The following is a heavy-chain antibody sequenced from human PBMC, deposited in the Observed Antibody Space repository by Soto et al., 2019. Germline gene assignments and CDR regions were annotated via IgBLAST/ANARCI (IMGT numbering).Heavy chain of an antibody. D-gene: IGHD2-2*01. Sequence: SETLSLTCTVSGSSISPYYWSWIRQPPGKGLEWVGSIYYSGTTKYNPSLKSRVTISVDTSKNQFSLKLSSVTAADTAVYYCARDAIVVVPAAISNYYYGMDVWGQGTTVTVSS. J-gene: IGHJ6*02. CDR1: GSSISPYY. CDR2: IYYSGTT. CDR3: ARDAIVVVPAAISNYYYGMDV. V-gene: IGHV4-59*12.